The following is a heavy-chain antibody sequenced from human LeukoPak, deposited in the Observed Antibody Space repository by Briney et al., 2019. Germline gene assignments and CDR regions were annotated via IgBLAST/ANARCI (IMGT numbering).Heavy chain of an antibody. D-gene: IGHD3-22*01. J-gene: IGHJ4*02. CDR3: ARDYAPYDSSGYYLPAY. CDR2: INPIFGTA. V-gene: IGHV1-69*05. Sequence: SVKVSCKASGGTFSSYAISWVRQAPGQGLEWMGGINPIFGTANYAQKFQGRVTITTDESTSTAYMELSSLRSEDTAVYYCARDYAPYDSSGYYLPAYWGQGTLVTVSS. CDR1: GGTFSSYA.